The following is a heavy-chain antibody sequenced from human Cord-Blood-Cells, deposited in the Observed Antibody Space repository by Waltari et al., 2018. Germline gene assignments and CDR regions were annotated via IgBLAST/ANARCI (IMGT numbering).Heavy chain of an antibody. Sequence: GKGLEWVGFIRSKAYGGTTEYAASVKGRFTISRDDSKSIAYLQMNSLKTEDTAVYYCTREAGFEYSSSSELDYWGQGTLVTVSS. V-gene: IGHV3-49*02. D-gene: IGHD6-6*01. CDR2: IRSKAYGGTT. CDR3: TREAGFEYSSSSELDY. J-gene: IGHJ4*02.